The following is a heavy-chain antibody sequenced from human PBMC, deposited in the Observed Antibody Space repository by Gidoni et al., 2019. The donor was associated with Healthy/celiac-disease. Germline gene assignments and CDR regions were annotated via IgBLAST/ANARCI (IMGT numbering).Heavy chain of an antibody. V-gene: IGHV3-21*01. D-gene: IGHD6-13*01. CDR2: ISSSSSYI. CDR3: ARDPGIAAAGHAFDI. J-gene: IGHJ3*02. CDR1: GFTFSSYS. Sequence: EVQLVESGGGLVKPGGSLSLSCAASGFTFSSYSMNWVRQAPGKGLEWVSSISSSSSYIYYADSVKGRFTISRDNAKNSLYLQMNSLRAEDTAVYYCARDPGIAAAGHAFDIWGQGTMVTVSS.